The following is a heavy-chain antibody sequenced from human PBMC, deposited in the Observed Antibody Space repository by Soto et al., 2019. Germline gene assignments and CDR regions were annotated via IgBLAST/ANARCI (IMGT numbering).Heavy chain of an antibody. CDR2: ISAYNGNT. J-gene: IGHJ5*02. V-gene: IGHV1-18*01. Sequence: QVQLVQSGAEVKKPGASVKVSCKASGYTFTSYGISWVRQAPGQGLEWMGWISAYNGNTNYAQKLQGRVTMTTDTSTSTAYTELRSLRSDDTAVYYCARDRLIAAAGVNWFDPWGQGTLVTVSS. D-gene: IGHD6-13*01. CDR3: ARDRLIAAAGVNWFDP. CDR1: GYTFTSYG.